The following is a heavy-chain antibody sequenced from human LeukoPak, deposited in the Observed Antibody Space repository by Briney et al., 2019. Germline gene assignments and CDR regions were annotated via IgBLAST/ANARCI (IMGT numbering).Heavy chain of an antibody. CDR2: ISSSSSYI. Sequence: GGSLRLSCAASGFTFSSYSMNWVRQAPGKGLEWVSSISSSSSYIYYADSVKGRFTISTDNAKNSLYLQMNSLRAEDTAVYYCARDPVRSSSWPNWFDPCGQGTLVTVSS. D-gene: IGHD6-13*01. V-gene: IGHV3-21*01. CDR3: ARDPVRSSSWPNWFDP. J-gene: IGHJ5*02. CDR1: GFTFSSYS.